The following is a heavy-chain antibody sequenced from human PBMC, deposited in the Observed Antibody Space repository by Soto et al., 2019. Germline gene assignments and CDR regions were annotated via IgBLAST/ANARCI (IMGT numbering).Heavy chain of an antibody. CDR3: ARVRGLLRSHDAFAI. CDR2: ISSSSTYT. J-gene: IGHJ3*02. Sequence: QVQLVESGGDLVKPGGSLRLSCAASVFTFSDYYINLIRQSPGKGLVWVSYISSSSTYTNYADPVKGRFTISRDNAKYALFLQMNGQRAEDTAVYYCARVRGLLRSHDAFAIWGQGTMVTVSS. D-gene: IGHD4-17*01. V-gene: IGHV3-11*06. CDR1: VFTFSDYY.